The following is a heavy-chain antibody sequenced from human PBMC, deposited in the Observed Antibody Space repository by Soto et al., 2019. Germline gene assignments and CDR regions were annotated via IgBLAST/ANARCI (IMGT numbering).Heavy chain of an antibody. CDR1: GYSFTPHC. V-gene: IGHV5-51*01. D-gene: IGHD3-16*01. CDR2: IYPGDSDA. J-gene: IGHJ4*02. CDR3: ERSQFDYLWGTSGYFDA. Sequence: XEALKIFRSGSGYSFTPHCSAWVRQMSRKGLEWMRIIYPGDSDARYSQSFQGQVTISVDESITTAILQWSSLKASETAMYYCERSQFDYLWGTSGYFDAWGQGTLVTVSS.